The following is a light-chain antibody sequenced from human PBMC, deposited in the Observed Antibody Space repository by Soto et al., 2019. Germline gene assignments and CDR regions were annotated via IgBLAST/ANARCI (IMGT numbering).Light chain of an antibody. V-gene: IGKV1-5*01. Sequence: DIQMTQSPSTLPASVGDRVTITCRASQSISNWLAWYQQKPGKAPNLLIYDASSLQSGVPSRFSGSGFGTEFTLTISSLQPGDFATYYCQQYSSRSTFGQGTKVAIK. J-gene: IGKJ1*01. CDR2: DAS. CDR3: QQYSSRST. CDR1: QSISNW.